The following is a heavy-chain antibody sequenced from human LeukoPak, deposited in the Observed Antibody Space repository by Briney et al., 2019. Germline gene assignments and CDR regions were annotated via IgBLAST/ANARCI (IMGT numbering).Heavy chain of an antibody. D-gene: IGHD3-3*01. J-gene: IGHJ5*02. V-gene: IGHV1-18*01. Sequence: ASVKVSCKASGYTFTSYGISWVRQAPGQGLEWMGWISAYNGNTNYAQKLQGRVTMTTDTSTSTAYMELRILRSDDTAVYYCAREWRRFFSWSGYQNWFDPWGQGTLVTVSS. CDR3: AREWRRFFSWSGYQNWFDP. CDR2: ISAYNGNT. CDR1: GYTFTSYG.